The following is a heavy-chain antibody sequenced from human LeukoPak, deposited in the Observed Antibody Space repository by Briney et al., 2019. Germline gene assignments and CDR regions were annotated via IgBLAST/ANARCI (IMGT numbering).Heavy chain of an antibody. V-gene: IGHV1-18*01. CDR1: GYTFMSHG. D-gene: IGHD3-16*01. CDR3: ARATGTWGHDGFDI. Sequence: ASVKVSCKAYGYTFMSHGISWVRQAPGQGLEWMGWISGSSSNTNYAQRLQGRVTMTTDTSTTTVYMELRSLRSDDTAVYYCARATGTWGHDGFDIWGQGTMVTV. J-gene: IGHJ3*02. CDR2: ISGSSSNT.